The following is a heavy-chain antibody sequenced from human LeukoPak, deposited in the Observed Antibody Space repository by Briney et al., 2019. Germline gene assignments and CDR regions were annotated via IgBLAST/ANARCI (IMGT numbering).Heavy chain of an antibody. V-gene: IGHV4-59*12. D-gene: IGHD1-26*01. J-gene: IGHJ4*02. CDR2: IYYSGST. Sequence: SETLSLTCTVSGGSISGYYWSWIRQPPGKGLEWIGYIYYSGSTNYNPYLKSRVTISLDTSKNQFSLKLSSVTAADTAVYYCARDPSYLVGAPGYWGQGTLVTVSS. CDR3: ARDPSYLVGAPGY. CDR1: GGSISGYY.